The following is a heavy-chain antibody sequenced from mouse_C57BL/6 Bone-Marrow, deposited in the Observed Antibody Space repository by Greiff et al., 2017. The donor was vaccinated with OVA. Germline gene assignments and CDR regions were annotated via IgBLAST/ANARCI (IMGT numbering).Heavy chain of an antibody. D-gene: IGHD1-1*01. V-gene: IGHV1-81*01. CDR3: ARVLYYGSSYDGYYFDY. CDR1: GYTFTSYG. J-gene: IGHJ2*01. CDR2: IYPRSGNT. Sequence: QVQLQQSGAELARPGASVKLSCKASGYTFTSYGISWVKQRTGQGLEWIGEIYPRSGNTYYNEKFKGKATLTADKSSSTAYMELRSLTSEDSAVYFWARVLYYGSSYDGYYFDYWGQGTTLTVSS.